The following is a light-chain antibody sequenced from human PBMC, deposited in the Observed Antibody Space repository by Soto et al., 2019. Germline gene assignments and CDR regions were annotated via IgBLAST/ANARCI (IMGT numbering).Light chain of an antibody. Sequence: EISLTQSPATLSSFPGDRVTLSCRASQAVNTRLAWYQHKPGQAPRLLIYLASNRAAGVPARFSGSGSGTDFTLTISDVEPEDFAVYYCHQRQSWRRTFGQGTNVDIK. CDR2: LAS. CDR3: HQRQSWRRT. V-gene: IGKV3D-11*01. CDR1: QAVNTR. J-gene: IGKJ1*01.